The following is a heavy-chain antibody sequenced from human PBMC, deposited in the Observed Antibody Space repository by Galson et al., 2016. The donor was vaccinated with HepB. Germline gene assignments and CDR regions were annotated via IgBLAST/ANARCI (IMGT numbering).Heavy chain of an antibody. V-gene: IGHV3-48*04. Sequence: SLRLSCAASGFTFSTYSMNWLRQAPGKGLEWVSHISSGSSNIYYADSVKGRFTVSRDNANNSLYLQMNSLRGDDTPVYFCARGLEYADYWGQGSLVTVSS. D-gene: IGHD1-1*01. CDR2: ISSGSSNI. CDR3: ARGLEYADY. CDR1: GFTFSTYS. J-gene: IGHJ4*02.